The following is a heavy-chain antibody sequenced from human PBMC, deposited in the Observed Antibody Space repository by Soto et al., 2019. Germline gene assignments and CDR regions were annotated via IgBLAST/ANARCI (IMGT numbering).Heavy chain of an antibody. CDR2: MNANSGNT. J-gene: IGHJ6*03. CDR1: GYTFTSYD. D-gene: IGHD2-2*01. V-gene: IGHV1-8*01. CDR3: ARGLVIVVPAAPTNYYYYYYMDV. Sequence: ASVKVSCKTSGYTFTSYDINWVRQATGQGLAWMGWMNANSGNTGYAQKFQGRVTMTRNTSISTAYMELSSLRSEDTAVYYCARGLVIVVPAAPTNYYYYYYMDVWGKGTTVT.